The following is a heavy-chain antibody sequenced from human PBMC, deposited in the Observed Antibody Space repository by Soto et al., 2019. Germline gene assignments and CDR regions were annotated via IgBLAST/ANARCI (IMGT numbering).Heavy chain of an antibody. V-gene: IGHV3-23*01. J-gene: IGHJ4*02. CDR2: IGDSAGGT. D-gene: IGHD3-22*01. CDR3: SKGMASSRYSFFDY. Sequence: GGSLRLSCAASGFTFNSYAMSWVRQAPGKGLEWVSSIGDSAGGTYYADSVKGRFTISRDNSKNTLYLQMNSLRAEDTAIYYCSKGMASSRYSFFDYWGQGTLVTVSS. CDR1: GFTFNSYA.